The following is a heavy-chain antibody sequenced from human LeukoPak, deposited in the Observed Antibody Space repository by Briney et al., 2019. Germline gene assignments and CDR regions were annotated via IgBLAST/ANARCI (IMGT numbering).Heavy chain of an antibody. CDR1: GGSFSGYY. D-gene: IGHD3-22*01. CDR2: IYYSGST. Sequence: SETLSLTCAVYGGSFSGYYWSWIRQHPGKGLEWIGYIYYSGSTYYNPSLKSRVTISVDTSKNQFSLKLSSVTAADTAVYYCARTTEYYYDRYPDYWGQGTLVTVSS. J-gene: IGHJ4*02. V-gene: IGHV4-31*11. CDR3: ARTTEYYYDRYPDY.